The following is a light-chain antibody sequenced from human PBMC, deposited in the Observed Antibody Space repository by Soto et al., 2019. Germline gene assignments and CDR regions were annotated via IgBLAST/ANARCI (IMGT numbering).Light chain of an antibody. CDR1: QNIKNY. J-gene: IGKJ1*01. CDR2: AAS. Sequence: DIQVTQSPSSLSASVGDRITITCRASQNIKNYLNWYQRKPGTPPRXLIYAASNLQSGVPSRFSASVSGTVFAINISSLQPDDCGTYDGQQGFSLPWTFGQGTKVDI. CDR3: QQGFSLPWT. V-gene: IGKV1-39*01.